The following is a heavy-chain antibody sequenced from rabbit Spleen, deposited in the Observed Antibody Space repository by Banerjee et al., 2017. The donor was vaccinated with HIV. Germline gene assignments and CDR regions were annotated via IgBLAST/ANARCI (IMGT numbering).Heavy chain of an antibody. Sequence: QQLLEESGGGLVKPGGTLTLTCTAYGFSFSTDYYMCWVRQAPGKGLECIACIYGGSSGSTYYASWAKGRFTISKTSSTTVTLQMTSLTVADTATYFCARDTGSSFSSYGMDLWGQGTLVTVS. CDR3: ARDTGSSFSSYGMDL. V-gene: IGHV1S45*01. CDR2: IYGGSSGST. CDR1: GFSFSTDYY. J-gene: IGHJ3*01. D-gene: IGHD8-1*01.